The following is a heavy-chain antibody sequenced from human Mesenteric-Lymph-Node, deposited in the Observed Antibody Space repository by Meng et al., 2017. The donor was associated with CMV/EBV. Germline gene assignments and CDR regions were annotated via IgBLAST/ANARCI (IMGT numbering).Heavy chain of an antibody. D-gene: IGHD2-2*03. Sequence: GESLKISCAASGFTFSSYAMSWVRQAPGKGLEWVSIIVGSGGNTYYADSVKGRFTISRDNSKNTLNLQMNSLRAEDTAVYYCAKRSYPGSCSSTTCMPYFDCWGQGTLVTVSS. CDR3: AKRSYPGSCSSTTCMPYFDC. J-gene: IGHJ4*02. CDR2: IVGSGGNT. CDR1: GFTFSSYA. V-gene: IGHV3-23*01.